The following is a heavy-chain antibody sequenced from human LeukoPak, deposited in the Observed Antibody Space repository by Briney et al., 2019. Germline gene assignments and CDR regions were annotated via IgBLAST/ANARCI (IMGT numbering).Heavy chain of an antibody. J-gene: IGHJ4*02. D-gene: IGHD3-9*01. CDR3: ARDRLLRYFDWFTDY. V-gene: IGHV4-4*07. CDR1: GGSISSYY. Sequence: SETLSITCTVSGGSISSYYWSWIRQPDGKGLEWIGRIYTSGSTNYNPSLKSRVTMSVDTSKNQFSLKLSSVTAADTAVYYCARDRLLRYFDWFTDYWGQGTLVTVSS. CDR2: IYTSGST.